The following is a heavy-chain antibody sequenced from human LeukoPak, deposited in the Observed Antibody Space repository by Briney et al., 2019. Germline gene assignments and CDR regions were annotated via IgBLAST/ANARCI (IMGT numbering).Heavy chain of an antibody. CDR2: IYYSGST. CDR1: GGSISSSSYY. J-gene: IGHJ6*03. D-gene: IGHD5-24*01. V-gene: IGHV4-39*01. CDR3: ARHYARRLQYYYYMDV. Sequence: SETLSLTCTVPGGSISSSSYYWGWIRQPPGKGLEWIGSIYYSGSTYYNPSLKSRVTISVDTSKNQFSLKLSSVTAADTAVYYCARHYARRLQYYYYMDVWGKGTTVTVSS.